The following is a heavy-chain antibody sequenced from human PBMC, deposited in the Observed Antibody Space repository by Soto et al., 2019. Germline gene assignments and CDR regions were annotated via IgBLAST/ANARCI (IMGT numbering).Heavy chain of an antibody. J-gene: IGHJ4*02. Sequence: AASVKVSCKASGGTFSSYTISWVRQAPGQGLEWMGRIIPILGIANYAQKFQGRVTITADKSTSTAYMELSSLRSEDTAVYYCASNYYGSGSHRDYFDYWGQGTLVTVSS. V-gene: IGHV1-69*02. CDR1: GGTFSSYT. CDR2: IIPILGIA. D-gene: IGHD3-10*01. CDR3: ASNYYGSGSHRDYFDY.